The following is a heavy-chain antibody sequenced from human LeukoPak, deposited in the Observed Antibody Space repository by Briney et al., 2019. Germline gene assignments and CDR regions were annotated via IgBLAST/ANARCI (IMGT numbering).Heavy chain of an antibody. V-gene: IGHV1-8*02. Sequence: ASVKVSCKASGYTFSSYYINWVRQAAGQGPEWMGWMDPNSGNTDYAQRFQGRVTMTRNTSISTAYMELSSLRSEDTAVYYCARSSAAMFGIDYYKACDYWGQGTLVTVSS. J-gene: IGHJ4*02. D-gene: IGHD2-2*01. CDR2: MDPNSGNT. CDR1: GYTFSSYY. CDR3: ARSSAAMFGIDYYKACDY.